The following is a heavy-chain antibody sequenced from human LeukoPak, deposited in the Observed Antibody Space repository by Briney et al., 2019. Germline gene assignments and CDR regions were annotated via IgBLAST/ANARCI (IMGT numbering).Heavy chain of an antibody. CDR2: ITWDGVQT. V-gene: IGHV3-43D*03. J-gene: IGHJ4*02. D-gene: IGHD1-26*01. CDR1: GFTFDDYA. Sequence: HSGGSLRLSCAASGFTFDDYAIHWVRQAPGKGLEWVSLITWDGVQTYYVDSVKGRFTISRDNSKNSVYLQMNSLRGEDTALYYCAKSRSLGSYAPVDYWGRGTLVTVSS. CDR3: AKSRSLGSYAPVDY.